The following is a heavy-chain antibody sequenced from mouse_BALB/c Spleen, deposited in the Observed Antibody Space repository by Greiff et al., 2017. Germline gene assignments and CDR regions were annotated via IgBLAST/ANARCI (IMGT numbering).Heavy chain of an antibody. CDR1: GFTFSSFG. Sequence: EVKVVESGGGLVQPGGSRKLSCAASGFTFSSFGMHWVRQAPEKGLEWVAYISSGSSTIYYADTVKGRFTISRDNPKNTLFLQMTSLRSEDTAMYYCARGHYGSSYYFAYWGQGTLVTVSA. CDR3: ARGHYGSSYYFAY. J-gene: IGHJ3*01. D-gene: IGHD1-1*01. CDR2: ISSGSSTI. V-gene: IGHV5-17*02.